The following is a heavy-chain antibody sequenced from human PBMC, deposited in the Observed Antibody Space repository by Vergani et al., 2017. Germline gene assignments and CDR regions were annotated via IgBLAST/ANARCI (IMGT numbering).Heavy chain of an antibody. D-gene: IGHD5-12*01. J-gene: IGHJ6*02. CDR3: ARDSRPYSGYDSGGDLYYYYYGMDV. V-gene: IGHV3-21*01. CDR1: GFTFSSYS. CDR2: ISSSSSYI. Sequence: EVQLVESGGGLVKPGGSLRLSCAASGFTFSSYSMNWVRQAPGKGLEWVSSISSSSSYIYYADSVKGRFTISRDNAKNSLYLQMNSLRAEDTAVYYCARDSRPYSGYDSGGDLYYYYYGMDVGGQGTTVTVSS.